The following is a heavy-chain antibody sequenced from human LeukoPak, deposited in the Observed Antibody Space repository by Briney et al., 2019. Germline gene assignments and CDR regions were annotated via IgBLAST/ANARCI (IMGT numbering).Heavy chain of an antibody. CDR1: GFTFSSHG. Sequence: AGSLRLSCAAAGFTFSSHGMSWVRQAPGKGLEWVGGILAGGRGTFNAGSVRGRFTISRDNSKHMVYLQMNRLRSQDTAVYCCAKSATTVTTNFEYWGQGTLVTVS. J-gene: IGHJ4*02. CDR3: AKSATTVTTNFEY. D-gene: IGHD4-17*01. CDR2: ILAGGRGT. V-gene: IGHV3-23*01.